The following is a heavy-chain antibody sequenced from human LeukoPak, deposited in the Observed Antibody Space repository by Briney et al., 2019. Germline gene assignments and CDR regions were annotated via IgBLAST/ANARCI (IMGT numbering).Heavy chain of an antibody. CDR1: GFTFSSYW. V-gene: IGHV3-7*01. D-gene: IGHD2-2*01. CDR2: IKQDGSEK. Sequence: GGSLRPSCAASGFTFSSYWMSWVRQAPGKGLEWVANIKQDGSEKFYVDSVKGRFTISRDNAKNSLYLQMNSLRAEDTAVYYCARDSSTRPFDYWGQGTLVTVSS. CDR3: ARDSSTRPFDY. J-gene: IGHJ4*02.